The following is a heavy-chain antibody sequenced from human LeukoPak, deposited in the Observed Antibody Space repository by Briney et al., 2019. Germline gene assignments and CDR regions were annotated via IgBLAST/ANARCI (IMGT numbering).Heavy chain of an antibody. CDR2: IIPIFRPL. Sequence: ASVKVSCKGSGGTFSSYAISWVGQAAGQGLEWMGGIIPIFRPLNYAQKFQRRLPITADESTSTAYMELSSLRSEDTALYYCARGQQPPLCNEPFDYWGQGTLVTVSS. J-gene: IGHJ4*02. CDR3: ARGQQPPLCNEPFDY. D-gene: IGHD6-13*01. CDR1: GGTFSSYA. V-gene: IGHV1-69*01.